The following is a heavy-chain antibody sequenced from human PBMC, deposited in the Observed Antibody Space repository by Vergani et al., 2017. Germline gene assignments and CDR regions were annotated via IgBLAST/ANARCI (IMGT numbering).Heavy chain of an antibody. CDR3: AKGANYYDSSGYPTGY. J-gene: IGHJ4*02. V-gene: IGHV1-3*01. Sequence: QVQLVQSGAEVKKPGASVKVSCKASGYTFTSYVMHWVRQAPGQRLEWMGWINAGNGNTKYSQKFQGRVTITRDTSASTAYMELSSLRSEDTAVYYCAKGANYYDSSGYPTGYWGQGTLVTVSS. CDR2: INAGNGNT. D-gene: IGHD3-22*01. CDR1: GYTFTSYV.